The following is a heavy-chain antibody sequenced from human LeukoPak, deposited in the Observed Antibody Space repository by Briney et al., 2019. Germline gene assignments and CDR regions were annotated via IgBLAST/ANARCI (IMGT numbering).Heavy chain of an antibody. CDR1: GGSFSSYY. CDR3: ARFKVPHAFDI. V-gene: IGHV4-59*01. D-gene: IGHD4/OR15-4a*01. CDR2: IYYSGST. Sequence: PSETLSLTCAVYGGSFSSYYWSWIRQPPGKGLEWIGYIYYSGSTNYNPSLKSRVTISVDTSKNQFSLKLCSVTAADTAVYYCARFKVPHAFDIWGQGTMVTVSS. J-gene: IGHJ3*02.